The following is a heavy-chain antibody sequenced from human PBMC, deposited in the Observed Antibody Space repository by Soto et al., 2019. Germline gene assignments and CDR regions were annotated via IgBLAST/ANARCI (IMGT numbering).Heavy chain of an antibody. CDR2: INPSGGST. J-gene: IGHJ3*02. CDR1: GYTFTSYY. D-gene: IGHD2-2*01. V-gene: IGHV1-46*01. Sequence: GASVKVSCKASGYTFTSYYMHWVRQAPGQGLEWMGIINPSGGSTSYAQKFQGRVTMTRDTSTSTVYMELSSLRSEDTTVYYCARPVSSIPLSDAFAIWGQGTMVTVSS. CDR3: ARPVSSIPLSDAFAI.